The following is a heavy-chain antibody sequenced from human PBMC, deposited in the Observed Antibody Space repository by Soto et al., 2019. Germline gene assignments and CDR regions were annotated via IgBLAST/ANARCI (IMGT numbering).Heavy chain of an antibody. D-gene: IGHD2-2*01. V-gene: IGHV3-23*01. CDR2: ISGSGGST. Sequence: PGGSLRLSCGVSGFTVTSYAMSWVRQAPGKGLEWVSAISGSGGSTYYADSVKGRFTISRDNSKNTLYLQMNSLRAEDTAVYYCAKGGWVVPAANYYYYYGMDVWGQGTTVTVSS. CDR1: GFTVTSYA. CDR3: AKGGWVVPAANYYYYYGMDV. J-gene: IGHJ6*02.